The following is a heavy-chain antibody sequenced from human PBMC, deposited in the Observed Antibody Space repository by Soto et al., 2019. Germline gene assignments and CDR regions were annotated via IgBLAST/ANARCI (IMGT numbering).Heavy chain of an antibody. CDR2: INPSGGST. CDR3: ARDSSVVVITGHILDYYYYGMDV. V-gene: IGHV1-46*01. Sequence: EASVKVSCKASGYTFTSYYMHWVRQAPGQGLEWMGIINPSGGSTSYAQKFQGRVTMTRDTSTSTVYMELSSLRSEDTAVYYCARDSSVVVITGHILDYYYYGMDVWGQGTTVTVSS. CDR1: GYTFTSYY. D-gene: IGHD3-22*01. J-gene: IGHJ6*02.